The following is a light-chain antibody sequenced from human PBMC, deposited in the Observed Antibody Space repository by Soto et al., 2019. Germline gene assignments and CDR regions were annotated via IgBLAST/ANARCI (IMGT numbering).Light chain of an antibody. CDR3: SSYTSSTAYV. CDR1: SSDVGGYNY. V-gene: IGLV2-14*01. J-gene: IGLJ1*01. Sequence: QSALTEPASVSGSLGQSITISCTGTSSDVGGYNYVSRYHLHPGKAPKLMVYEVSNRPSGVSNRFSGSKSGNTASLTISGLQAEDEADYYCSSYTSSTAYVFGTGTKVTVL. CDR2: EVS.